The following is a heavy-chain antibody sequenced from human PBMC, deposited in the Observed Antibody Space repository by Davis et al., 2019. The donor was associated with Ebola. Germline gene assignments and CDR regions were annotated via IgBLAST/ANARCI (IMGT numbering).Heavy chain of an antibody. CDR3: ARDPGLLWFGELLYDPADGMDV. J-gene: IGHJ6*02. V-gene: IGHV3-74*01. CDR1: GFTFSSYW. D-gene: IGHD3-10*01. CDR2: INSDGSST. Sequence: GESLKISCAASGFTFSSYWMHWVRQAPGKGLVWVSRINSDGSSTSYADSVKGRFTISRDNAKNTLYLQMNSLRAEDTAVYYCARDPGLLWFGELLYDPADGMDVWGQGTTVTVSS.